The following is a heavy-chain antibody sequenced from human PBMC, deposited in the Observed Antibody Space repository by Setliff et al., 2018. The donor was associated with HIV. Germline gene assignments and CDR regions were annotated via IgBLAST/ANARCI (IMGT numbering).Heavy chain of an antibody. V-gene: IGHV4-34*01. CDR3: VSRPGGITRARFNH. Sequence: SETLSLTCAVYGGAFSRFYWSWLRQAPEKGLEWIGDINHSGITNYNPSLKSRLSISVDTSNNQFSLNLTSVTAADAAMYFCVSRPGGITRARFNHWGQGTLVTVSS. J-gene: IGHJ4*02. CDR1: GGAFSRFY. CDR2: INHSGIT. D-gene: IGHD3-16*01.